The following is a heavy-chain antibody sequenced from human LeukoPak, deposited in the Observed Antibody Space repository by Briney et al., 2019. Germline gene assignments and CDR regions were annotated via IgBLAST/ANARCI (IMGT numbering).Heavy chain of an antibody. V-gene: IGHV3-11*01. CDR1: GFTFSDYY. Sequence: GGSLRLSCAASGFTFSDYYMSWIRQAPGKGLEWVSYISTGDSTIDYADSVKGRFTISRDNAKNSLFLQMNSLRAEDTAVYHCARVRYSSGSYYFDYWGQGTLVTVSS. D-gene: IGHD6-19*01. J-gene: IGHJ4*02. CDR3: ARVRYSSGSYYFDY. CDR2: ISTGDSTI.